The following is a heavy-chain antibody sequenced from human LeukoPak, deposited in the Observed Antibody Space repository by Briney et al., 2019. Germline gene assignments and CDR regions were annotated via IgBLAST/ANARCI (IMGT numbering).Heavy chain of an antibody. V-gene: IGHV4-34*01. D-gene: IGHD6-19*01. Sequence: KPSETLSLTCAVYGGSFSGHYWSCIRQPPGKGLEWIGEINHSGSTNYNPSLKSRVTISVDTSRDQFSLKLSSVTAADTAVYYCARGLGSSGWSGGDRAFDIWGQGTMVTVSS. CDR3: ARGLGSSGWSGGDRAFDI. CDR1: GGSFSGHY. CDR2: INHSGST. J-gene: IGHJ3*02.